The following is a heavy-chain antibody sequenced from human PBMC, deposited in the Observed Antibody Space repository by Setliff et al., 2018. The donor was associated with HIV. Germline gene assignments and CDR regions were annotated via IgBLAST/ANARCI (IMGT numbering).Heavy chain of an antibody. CDR1: GFTFRNAW. J-gene: IGHJ6*02. D-gene: IGHD5-18*01. Sequence: GGSLRLSCAASGFTFRNAWMSWVRQAPGKGLEWVGRIKSKSDGGAVHYAASVKGRFTISRDDSQDTLYLQMNSLKTEDTAVYYCARDFSYGYFFYGMDVWGQGTTVTVSS. CDR3: ARDFSYGYFFYGMDV. CDR2: IKSKSDGGAV. V-gene: IGHV3-15*06.